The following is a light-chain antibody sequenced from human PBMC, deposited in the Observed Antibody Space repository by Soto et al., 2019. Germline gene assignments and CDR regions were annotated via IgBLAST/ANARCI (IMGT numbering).Light chain of an antibody. CDR2: RNN. Sequence: QSVLTQPPSASGTPGQGVTISCSGSTSNIGSNYVYWYQQLPGTAPKLLIYRNNQRPSGVPDRFSGSKSGPSASLAISGLRSDDEADYFCATWDDSLNRFYVFGTGTKVTVL. J-gene: IGLJ1*01. CDR1: TSNIGSNY. V-gene: IGLV1-47*01. CDR3: ATWDDSLNRFYV.